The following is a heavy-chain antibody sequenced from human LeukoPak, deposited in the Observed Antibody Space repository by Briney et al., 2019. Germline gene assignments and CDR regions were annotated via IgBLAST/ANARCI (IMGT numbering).Heavy chain of an antibody. Sequence: MPSETLSLTCAVYGGSFSGYYWSWIRQPAGKGLEWIGRISSSGGTNYNPSLKSRVTISVDTSKNQFSLKLSSVTAADTAVYYCARQVNSGSYSFDYWGQGTLVTVSS. CDR3: ARQVNSGSYSFDY. V-gene: IGHV4-59*10. CDR2: ISSSGGT. CDR1: GGSFSGYY. D-gene: IGHD1-26*01. J-gene: IGHJ4*02.